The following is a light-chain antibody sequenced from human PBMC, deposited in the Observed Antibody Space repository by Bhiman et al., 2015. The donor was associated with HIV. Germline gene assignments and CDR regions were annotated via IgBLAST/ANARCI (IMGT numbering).Light chain of an antibody. V-gene: IGLV6-57*01. CDR2: EDN. CDR1: SGSIASNS. J-gene: IGLJ3*02. Sequence: NFMLTQPHSVSESPGKTVTISCTRSSGSIASNSVQWYQQRPGSFPTAVIYEDNQRPSGVPDRFSGSIDSSSNSASLTISGLKSEDEADYFCQSYDANNHWVFGGGTKLTVL. CDR3: QSYDANNHWV.